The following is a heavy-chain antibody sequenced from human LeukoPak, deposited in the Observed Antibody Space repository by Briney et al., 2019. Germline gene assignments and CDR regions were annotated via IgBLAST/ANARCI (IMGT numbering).Heavy chain of an antibody. Sequence: SETLSLTCAVYGGSFSGYYWSWIRQPPGKGLEWIGEINHSGSTNYNPSLKSRVTISVDTSKNQFSLKLSSVTAADTAVYYCARGRIVLVPAAYTRFDYWGQGTLVTVSS. CDR2: INHSGST. J-gene: IGHJ4*02. CDR3: ARGRIVLVPAAYTRFDY. V-gene: IGHV4-34*01. D-gene: IGHD2-2*01. CDR1: GGSFSGYY.